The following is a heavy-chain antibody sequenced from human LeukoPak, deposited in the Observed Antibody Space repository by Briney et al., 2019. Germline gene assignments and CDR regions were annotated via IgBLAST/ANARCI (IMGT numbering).Heavy chain of an antibody. CDR2: IYYSGST. CDR1: GGSISSDNYY. D-gene: IGHD2-8*01. Sequence: SETLSLTCTVSGGSISSDNYYWGWIRQSPGKGLEWIGSIYYSGSTYYNPSLKSRVTISVDTSKNQFSLKLSSVTAADTAVYYCARMVYAIVAPYNWFDPWGQGTLVTVSS. V-gene: IGHV4-39*07. J-gene: IGHJ5*02. CDR3: ARMVYAIVAPYNWFDP.